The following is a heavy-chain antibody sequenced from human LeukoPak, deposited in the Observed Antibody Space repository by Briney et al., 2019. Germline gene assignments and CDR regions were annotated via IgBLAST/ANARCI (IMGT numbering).Heavy chain of an antibody. D-gene: IGHD6-19*01. CDR1: VYPFSSYA. J-gene: IGHJ4*02. CDR3: ASTGPPPYISGWSSATVYYFES. CDR2: IGTHGTTT. V-gene: IGHV3-23*01. Sequence: GGPLRLFCGASVYPFSSYAMTGVPGAPERGREWVSRIGTHGTTTLYGDSEKRRFTISRDDSKNTLYLQMYSLRGDDTAVYYCASTGPPPYISGWSSATVYYFESWGQGTLVTVSS.